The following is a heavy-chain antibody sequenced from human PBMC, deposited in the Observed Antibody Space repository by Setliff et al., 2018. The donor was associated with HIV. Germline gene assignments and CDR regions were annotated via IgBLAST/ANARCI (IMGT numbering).Heavy chain of an antibody. D-gene: IGHD3-3*01. CDR3: ARDYYNFQDM. V-gene: IGHV4-4*02. CDR1: GGSVSSTNW. Sequence: SETLSLTCAVSGGSVSSTNWWNWVRQPPGKGLEWIGEIFHSGTTYYNPSLKSRVTFSVDTSKNQFSLKLSSVTAADSAVYYCARDYYNFQDMWGQGTMVTVSS. CDR2: IFHSGTT. J-gene: IGHJ3*02.